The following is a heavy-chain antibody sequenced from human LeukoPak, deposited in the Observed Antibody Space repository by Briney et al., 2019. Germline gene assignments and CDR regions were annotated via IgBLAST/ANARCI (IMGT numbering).Heavy chain of an antibody. CDR2: VNSDGRTT. V-gene: IGHV3-74*01. Sequence: GGSLRLSCAASGFTFNAFGMNWVRQAPGKGLVWVSRVNSDGRTTSYADSVKGRFTISRDNAKNTLYLQMSSLRAEDTAVYYCARGSFGPNSGYYYWGQGTLVTVSS. D-gene: IGHD3-22*01. CDR3: ARGSFGPNSGYYY. J-gene: IGHJ4*02. CDR1: GFTFNAFG.